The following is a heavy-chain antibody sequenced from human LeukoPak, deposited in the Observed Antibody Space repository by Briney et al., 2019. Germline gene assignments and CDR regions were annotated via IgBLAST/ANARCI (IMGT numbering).Heavy chain of an antibody. D-gene: IGHD2-2*01. CDR2: INHSGST. CDR3: ARRSSTSWDFDY. Sequence: SETLSLTCAVYGGSFSGYYWSWIRQPPGKGLEWIGEINHSGSTNYNPSLKSRVTISVDTSKNQFSLKLSSVTAADTAVYYCARRSSTSWDFDYWGQGTLVTVSS. J-gene: IGHJ4*02. V-gene: IGHV4-34*01. CDR1: GGSFSGYY.